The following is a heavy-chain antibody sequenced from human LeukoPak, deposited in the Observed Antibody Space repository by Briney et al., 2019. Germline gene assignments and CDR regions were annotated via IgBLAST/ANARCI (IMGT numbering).Heavy chain of an antibody. Sequence: SVKVSCKASGGTFSSYAISWVRQAPGQGLEWMGRIIPILGIANYAQKFQDRVTITADKSTSTAYMELSSLRSEDTAVYYCARTTSMVRGVTLPDYWGQGTLVTVSS. CDR2: IIPILGIA. V-gene: IGHV1-69*04. J-gene: IGHJ4*02. D-gene: IGHD3-10*01. CDR3: ARTTSMVRGVTLPDY. CDR1: GGTFSSYA.